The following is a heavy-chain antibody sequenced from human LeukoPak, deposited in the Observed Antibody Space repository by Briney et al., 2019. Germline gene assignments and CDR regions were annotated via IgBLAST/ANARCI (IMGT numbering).Heavy chain of an antibody. Sequence: ASVKVSCKASGYTFTSYDINWVRQATGQGLEWMGWMNPNSGNTGYAQKFQGRVTITRNTSISTAYMELSSLRSEDTAVYYCAREIAAAGMGFDPWGQGTLVTVSS. D-gene: IGHD6-13*01. J-gene: IGHJ5*02. CDR2: MNPNSGNT. CDR1: GYTFTSYD. V-gene: IGHV1-8*03. CDR3: AREIAAAGMGFDP.